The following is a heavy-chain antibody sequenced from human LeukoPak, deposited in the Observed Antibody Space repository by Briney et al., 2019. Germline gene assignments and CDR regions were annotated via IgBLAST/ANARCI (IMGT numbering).Heavy chain of an antibody. CDR3: ARDNRSSWYRGAYAFDI. V-gene: IGHV4-4*02. CDR1: GDSISSRDW. Sequence: SETLSLTCAVSGDSISSRDWWSWVRQPPGKGLEWIGEVLHGGDTNYNPSLKSRLTMSVDKSMNQFSLKLSSVTAADTAVYYCARDNRSSWYRGAYAFDIWGQGTMVTVSS. CDR2: VLHGGDT. J-gene: IGHJ3*02. D-gene: IGHD6-13*01.